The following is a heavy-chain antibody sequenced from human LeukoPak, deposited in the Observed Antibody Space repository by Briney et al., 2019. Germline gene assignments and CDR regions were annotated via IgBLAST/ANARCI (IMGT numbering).Heavy chain of an antibody. D-gene: IGHD3-22*01. CDR2: FDPEDGET. J-gene: IGHJ4*02. Sequence: ASVKVSCKVSGYTLTELSMHWVRQAPGKGLEWMGGFDPEDGETIYAQKFQGRVTITADKSTSTAYMELSSLRSEDTAVYYCARDQPFPPYYYDSSGLGDYWGQGTLVTVSS. CDR3: ARDQPFPPYYYDSSGLGDY. V-gene: IGHV1-24*01. CDR1: GYTLTELS.